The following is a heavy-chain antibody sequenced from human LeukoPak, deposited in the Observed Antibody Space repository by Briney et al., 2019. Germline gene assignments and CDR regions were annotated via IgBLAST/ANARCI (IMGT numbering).Heavy chain of an antibody. V-gene: IGHV4-59*01. D-gene: IGHD6-19*01. CDR1: GGSISSYY. Sequence: PSETLSLTCTVSGGSISSYYWSWIRQPPGKGLEWIGYIYYSGSTNYNPSLKSRVTISVDTSKNQFSLKLSPVTAADTAVYYCARERASSSGIDYWGQGTLVTVSS. CDR2: IYYSGST. J-gene: IGHJ4*02. CDR3: ARERASSSGIDY.